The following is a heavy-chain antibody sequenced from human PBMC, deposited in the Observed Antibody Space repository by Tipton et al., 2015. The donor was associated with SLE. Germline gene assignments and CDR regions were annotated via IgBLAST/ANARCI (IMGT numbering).Heavy chain of an antibody. CDR3: AGDRGSSWFFFDY. Sequence: GSLRLSCAASGFTVSSNYMSWVRQAPGKGLEWVSVIYSGGSTYYADSVKGRFTISRDNSKNTLNLQMNSLRAEDTAVYYCAGDRGSSWFFFDYWGQGPLVTVSS. CDR1: GFTVSSNY. J-gene: IGHJ4*02. CDR2: IYSGGST. V-gene: IGHV3-66*02. D-gene: IGHD6-13*01.